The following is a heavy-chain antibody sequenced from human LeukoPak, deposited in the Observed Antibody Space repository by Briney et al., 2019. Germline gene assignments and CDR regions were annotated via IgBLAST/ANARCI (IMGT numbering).Heavy chain of an antibody. V-gene: IGHV3-33*01. CDR3: ARGGTYFDY. J-gene: IGHJ4*02. Sequence: GGSLRLSCAASGFTFSSYGMHWVRQAPGMRPEWVAVIWYDGSNKYYADSVKGRFTISRDNSKNTLHLQMNSLRAEDTAVYYCARGGTYFDYWGQGTLVTVSS. D-gene: IGHD3-16*01. CDR2: IWYDGSNK. CDR1: GFTFSSYG.